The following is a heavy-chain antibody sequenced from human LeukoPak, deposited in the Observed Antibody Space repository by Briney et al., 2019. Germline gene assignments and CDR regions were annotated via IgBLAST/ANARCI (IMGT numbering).Heavy chain of an antibody. V-gene: IGHV3-74*01. CDR1: GFTFSSYW. CDR3: ATDARPLRRVLMYYGMDV. Sequence: PGGSLRLSCAASGFTFSSYWMHWVRQAPGKGLVWVSRINTDGSSTSYADSVKGRFTISRDNAKNTLYLQMNSLRAEDTAVYYCATDARPLRRVLMYYGMDVWGQGTTVTVSS. J-gene: IGHJ6*02. CDR2: INTDGSST. D-gene: IGHD2-8*01.